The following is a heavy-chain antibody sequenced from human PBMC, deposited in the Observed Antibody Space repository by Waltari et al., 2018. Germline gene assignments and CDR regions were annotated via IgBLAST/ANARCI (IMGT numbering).Heavy chain of an antibody. CDR2: IKKDGSEK. CDR1: GFTFSSYW. V-gene: IGHV3-7*01. J-gene: IGHJ4*02. Sequence: EVQLVESGGGLVQPGGSLRLSCAASGFTFSSYWMSWVRQAPGKGRWWVSNIKKDGSEKYYVDSVKGRFTISRDNAKNSLYLQMNSLRAEDTAVYYCARDPGSYGNDYWGQGTLVTVSS. CDR3: ARDPGSYGNDY. D-gene: IGHD3-10*01.